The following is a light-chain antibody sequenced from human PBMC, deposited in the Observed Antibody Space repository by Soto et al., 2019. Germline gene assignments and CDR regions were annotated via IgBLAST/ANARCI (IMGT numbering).Light chain of an antibody. CDR3: QQYNSYAT. Sequence: DIQMPLSPSTLSASVGDRVTVTCRASQTIGSWLAWYPPKPGRAPKLRIFDASSLESVFPSRFSGSASGTEFTLPRCCLQPDDFATYYCQQYNSYATIGQGPKVKI. CDR2: DAS. CDR1: QTIGSW. V-gene: IGKV1-5*01. J-gene: IGKJ1*01.